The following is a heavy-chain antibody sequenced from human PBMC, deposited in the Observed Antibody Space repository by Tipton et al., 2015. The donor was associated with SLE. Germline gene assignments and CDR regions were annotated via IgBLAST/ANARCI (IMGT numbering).Heavy chain of an antibody. J-gene: IGHJ4*02. V-gene: IGHV4-31*03. CDR1: GGSISSGGYY. CDR2: IYYSGST. Sequence: LRLSCTVSGGSISSGGYYLSWIRPDPGKGLEWIGDIYYSGSTYYNPSHKSRVTISVDTSKNQFSLKLSSVTAADTAVYYCARDERVRGVLGYWGQGTLVTVSS. D-gene: IGHD3-10*01. CDR3: ARDERVRGVLGY.